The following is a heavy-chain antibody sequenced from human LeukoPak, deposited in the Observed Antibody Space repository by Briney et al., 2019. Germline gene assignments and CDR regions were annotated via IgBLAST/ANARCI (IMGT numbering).Heavy chain of an antibody. V-gene: IGHV3-66*01. CDR2: IYSGGST. J-gene: IGHJ4*02. Sequence: SGGSLRLSCAASGFTVSSNYMSWVRQAPGKGLEWVSVIYSGGSTYYADSVKGRFTISRDNAKNTVYLQMNSLRAEDTAVYYCASGNPGNSYGYWGQGTLVTVSS. CDR3: ASGNPGNSYGY. CDR1: GFTVSSNY. D-gene: IGHD5-18*01.